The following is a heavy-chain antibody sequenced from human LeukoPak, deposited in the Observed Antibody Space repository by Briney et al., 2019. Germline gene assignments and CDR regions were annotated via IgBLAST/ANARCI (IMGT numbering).Heavy chain of an antibody. CDR2: ISSSDSTI. CDR3: AREVAFDY. D-gene: IGHD5-12*01. V-gene: IGHV3-48*03. J-gene: IGHJ4*02. CDR1: GFTFSSYE. Sequence: GGSLRLSCAASGFTFSSYEMNWVRQAPGKGLEWVSYISSSDSTIYYADSVKGRFTISRDNAKNSLYLQMNSLRAEDTAVYYCAREVAFDYWGQGTLVTVSS.